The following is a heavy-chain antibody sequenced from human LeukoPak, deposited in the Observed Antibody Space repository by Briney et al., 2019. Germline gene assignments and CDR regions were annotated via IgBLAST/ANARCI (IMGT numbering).Heavy chain of an antibody. CDR3: AREDGYKGGDY. CDR1: GGTFSSYA. V-gene: IGHV1-69*06. Sequence: SVKVSCEASGGTFSSYAISWVRQAPGQGLEWMGGIIPIFGTANYAQKFQGRVTITADKSTSTAYMELSSLRSEDTAVYYCAREDGYKGGDYWGQGTLVTVSS. J-gene: IGHJ4*02. CDR2: IIPIFGTA. D-gene: IGHD5-24*01.